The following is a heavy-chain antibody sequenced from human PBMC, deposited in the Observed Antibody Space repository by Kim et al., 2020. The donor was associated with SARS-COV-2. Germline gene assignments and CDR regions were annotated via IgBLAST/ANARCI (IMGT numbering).Heavy chain of an antibody. CDR2: IYYSGST. CDR1: GGSISSYY. D-gene: IGHD3-22*01. V-gene: IGHV4-59*08. Sequence: SETLSLTCTVSGGSISSYYWSWIRQPPGKGLEWIGYIYYSGSTNYNPSLKSRVTISVDTSKNQFSLKLSSVTAADTAVYYCARSYDSSGYYDYWGQGTLVTVSS. J-gene: IGHJ4*02. CDR3: ARSYDSSGYYDY.